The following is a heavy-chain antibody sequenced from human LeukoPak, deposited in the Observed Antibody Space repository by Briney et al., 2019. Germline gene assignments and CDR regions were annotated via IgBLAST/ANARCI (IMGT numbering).Heavy chain of an antibody. D-gene: IGHD6-13*01. J-gene: IGHJ6*02. CDR1: GFTFSTYY. CDR2: ISSGSSYR. V-gene: IGHV3-21*01. Sequence: PGVSLRLSCAASGFTFSTYYMNWVRQAPGKGLEWVSSISSGSSYRYYADSVRGRFTISRDNAKNSLSLQMNSRRAEDTAVYYCARDYSSSWDSYAMDVWGQGTTVTVSS. CDR3: ARDYSSSWDSYAMDV.